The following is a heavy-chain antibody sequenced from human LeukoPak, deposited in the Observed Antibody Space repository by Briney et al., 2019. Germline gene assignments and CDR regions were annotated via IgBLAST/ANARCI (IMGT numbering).Heavy chain of an antibody. J-gene: IGHJ4*02. D-gene: IGHD4-17*01. Sequence: SETLSLTCTVSGGSISSGSYYWGWIRQPPGKGLEWIGNIYYSGSTYYSGSTYYNPSLKSRVTISVDTSKNQFSLKLSSVTAADTAVYYCASQPRWDYGDFFDYWGQGMLVTVSS. CDR1: GGSISSGSYY. CDR2: IYYSGSTYYSGST. CDR3: ASQPRWDYGDFFDY. V-gene: IGHV4-39*01.